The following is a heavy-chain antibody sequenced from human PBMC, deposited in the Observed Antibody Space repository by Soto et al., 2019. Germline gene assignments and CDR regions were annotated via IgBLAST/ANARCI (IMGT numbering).Heavy chain of an antibody. CDR1: GYTLTELS. V-gene: IGHV1-24*01. J-gene: IGHJ4*02. CDR2: FDPEDGET. CDR3: ATGGYSSGWHAY. D-gene: IGHD6-19*01. Sequence: ASVKVSCKVSGYTLTELSMHWVRQAPGKGLEWMGGFDPEDGETIYAQKFQGRVTMTEDTSTDTAYMELSSLRSEDTAVYYCATGGYSSGWHAYWGQGTLVTVSS.